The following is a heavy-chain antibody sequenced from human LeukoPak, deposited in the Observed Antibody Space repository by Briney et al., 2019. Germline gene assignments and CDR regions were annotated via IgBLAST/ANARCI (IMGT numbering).Heavy chain of an antibody. CDR2: IYYSGST. Sequence: SETLSLTCTVSGGSISSGDYYWRWIRQPPGKGLEWIGYIYYSGSTYYNPSLKSRVTISVDTSKNQFSLKLSSVTAADTAVYYCARVGRGYSYGFSPSFPHPPDYWGQGTLVTVSS. D-gene: IGHD5-18*01. CDR1: GGSISSGDYY. CDR3: ARVGRGYSYGFSPSFPHPPDY. J-gene: IGHJ4*02. V-gene: IGHV4-30-4*01.